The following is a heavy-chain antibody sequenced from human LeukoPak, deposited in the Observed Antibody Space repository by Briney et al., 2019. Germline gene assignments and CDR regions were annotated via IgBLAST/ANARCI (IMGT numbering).Heavy chain of an antibody. D-gene: IGHD6-6*01. CDR2: IYYSGST. V-gene: IGHV4-59*01. CDR3: ARVTKIAARRLYYFDY. Sequence: SETLSLTCTVSGGSISSYYWSWIRQPPGKGLEWIGYIYYSGSTNYNPSLKSRVTISADTSKNQFSLKLSSVTAADTAVYYCARVTKIAARRLYYFDYWGQGTLVTVSS. CDR1: GGSISSYY. J-gene: IGHJ4*02.